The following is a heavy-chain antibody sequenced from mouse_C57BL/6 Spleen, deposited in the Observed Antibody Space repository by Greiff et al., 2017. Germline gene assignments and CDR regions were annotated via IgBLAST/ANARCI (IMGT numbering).Heavy chain of an antibody. CDR1: GYTFTSYW. D-gene: IGHD2-4*01. V-gene: IGHV1-72*01. Sequence: QVQLQQPGAELVKPGASVKLSCKASGYTFTSYWMHWVKQRPGRGLEWMGRIDPNSGGTKYNEKFKSKATLTVDKPSSTAYMQLSSLTSEDSAVYYCARIKGNYDYDVGYAMDYWGQGTSVTVSS. CDR2: IDPNSGGT. J-gene: IGHJ4*01. CDR3: ARIKGNYDYDVGYAMDY.